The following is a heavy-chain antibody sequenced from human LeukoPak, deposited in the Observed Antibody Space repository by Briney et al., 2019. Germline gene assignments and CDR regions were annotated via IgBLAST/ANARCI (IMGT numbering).Heavy chain of an antibody. Sequence: GGSLRLSCAASGFTFSSYGMHWVRQAPGKGLEWVAVIWYDGSNKYYADSVKGRFTISRDNSKNTLYLQMNSLRAEDTAVYYCAKDLLRFLEWHKRGWFDPWGQGTLVTVSS. CDR1: GFTFSSYG. CDR3: AKDLLRFLEWHKRGWFDP. V-gene: IGHV3-33*06. J-gene: IGHJ5*02. D-gene: IGHD3-3*01. CDR2: IWYDGSNK.